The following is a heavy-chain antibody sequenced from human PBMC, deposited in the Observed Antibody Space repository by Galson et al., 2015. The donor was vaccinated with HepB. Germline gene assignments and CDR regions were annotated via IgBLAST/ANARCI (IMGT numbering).Heavy chain of an antibody. D-gene: IGHD1-26*01. CDR2: IYYSGST. V-gene: IGHV4-31*02. CDR3: AREHRGPIVGATRGRRPAFDI. J-gene: IGHJ3*02. Sequence: IGYIYYSGSTYYNPSLKSRVTISIDTSKNQFSLKLSSVTAADTAVYYCAREHRGPIVGATRGRRPAFDIWGQGTMVTVSS.